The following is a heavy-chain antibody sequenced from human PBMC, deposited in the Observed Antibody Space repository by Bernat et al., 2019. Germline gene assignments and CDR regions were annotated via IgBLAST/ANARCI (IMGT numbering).Heavy chain of an antibody. CDR3: ATVGEGYYDFWSGPDI. J-gene: IGHJ3*02. V-gene: IGHV5-51*01. CDR2: IYPGDSDT. CDR1: GYSFTSYW. Sequence: EVQLVQSGAEVKKPGESLKISCKGSGYSFTSYWIGWVRQMPGKGLEWMGIIYPGDSDTRYSPSFQGQVNISADKTISTAYLQWSSLKATDTAMNYCATVGEGYYDFWSGPDIWGQGTMVTVSS. D-gene: IGHD3-3*01.